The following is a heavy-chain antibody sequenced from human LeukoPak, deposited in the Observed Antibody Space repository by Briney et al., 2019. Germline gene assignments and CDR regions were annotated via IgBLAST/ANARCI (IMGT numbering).Heavy chain of an antibody. Sequence: PGGSLRLSCAASGFTISNSFMTWVRQAPGKGLEWVSVTYSDGTTYYADSVKGRFTISRDNSKNTLDLQMNSLRAEDTAVYYCAKPDYGDYARFDYWGQGTLVTVSS. CDR3: AKPDYGDYARFDY. J-gene: IGHJ4*02. CDR2: TYSDGTT. D-gene: IGHD4-17*01. CDR1: GFTISNSF. V-gene: IGHV3-53*05.